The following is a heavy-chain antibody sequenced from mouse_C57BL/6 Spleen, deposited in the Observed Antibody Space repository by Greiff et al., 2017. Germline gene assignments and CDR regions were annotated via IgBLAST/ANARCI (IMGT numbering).Heavy chain of an antibody. D-gene: IGHD1-1*01. CDR2: IYPGDGDT. J-gene: IGHJ2*01. CDR1: GYAFSISW. V-gene: IGHV1-82*01. CDR3: ARGDYGSSYFDY. Sequence: QVQLQQSGPELVKPGASVKISCKASGYAFSISWMNWVKQRPGKGLEWIGRIYPGDGDTNYNGKFKGKATLTADKSSSTAYMQLSSLTSEDSAVYFCARGDYGSSYFDYWGQGTTLTVSS.